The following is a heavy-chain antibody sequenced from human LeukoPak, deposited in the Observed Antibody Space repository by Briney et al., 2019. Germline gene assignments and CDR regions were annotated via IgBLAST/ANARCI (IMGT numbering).Heavy chain of an antibody. CDR2: IYYSGST. J-gene: IGHJ4*02. CDR1: GGSISSGDYY. V-gene: IGHV4-30-4*08. CDR3: AREGVVGAATPFDY. D-gene: IGHD1-26*01. Sequence: SETLSLTCTVSGGSISSGDYYWSWIRQPPGKGLEWIGYIYYSGSTYYNPPLKSRLTISVDTSKNQFSLRLSSVTAADTAVYYCAREGVVGAATPFDYWGQGTLATVSS.